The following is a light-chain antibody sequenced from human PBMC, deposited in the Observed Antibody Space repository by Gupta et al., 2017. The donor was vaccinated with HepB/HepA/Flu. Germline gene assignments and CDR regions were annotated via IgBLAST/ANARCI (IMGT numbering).Light chain of an antibody. V-gene: IGKV1-39*01. J-gene: IGKJ5*01. CDR3: QQRDQTPLA. Sequence: DIHMTQSPSSLSASVGDRVTITCRARLSISSYLDWYQEKPGKTPNLLIYAASTWESGVTSRFSGSGSGTDFTLTISRLQREGFATYYCQQRDQTPLAFGQGTRLEIK. CDR2: AAS. CDR1: LSISSY.